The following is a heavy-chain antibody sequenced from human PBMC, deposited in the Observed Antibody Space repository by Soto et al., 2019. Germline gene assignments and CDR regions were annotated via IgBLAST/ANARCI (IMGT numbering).Heavy chain of an antibody. CDR1: GGTICSYA. CDR2: IIPIFGTE. V-gene: IGHV1-69*12. Sequence: QAQLVQSGAEVQKPGSSVNVAGKASGGTICSYAISWLRQAPGQGLEWMGGIIPIFGTENSAQKFQDRVRITAHESTRKAYMELRRLRSKSTAVSNCAQDTVPGDVGYHLDYCGQGTLLTVPS. J-gene: IGHJ4*02. CDR3: AQDTVPGDVGYHLDY. D-gene: IGHD5-12*01.